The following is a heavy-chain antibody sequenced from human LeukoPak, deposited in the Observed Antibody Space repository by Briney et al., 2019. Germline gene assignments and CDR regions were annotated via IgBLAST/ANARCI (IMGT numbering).Heavy chain of an antibody. CDR3: ARLGVDGILNDY. Sequence: SVKVSCKASGGTFSSYAISWVRQAPGQGLEWMGGIIPIFGTANYAQKFQGRVTITVDESTSTAYMELSRLRSDDTAVYYCARLGVDGILNDYWGQGTLVTVSS. J-gene: IGHJ4*02. V-gene: IGHV1-69*13. CDR2: IIPIFGTA. CDR1: GGTFSSYA. D-gene: IGHD2-15*01.